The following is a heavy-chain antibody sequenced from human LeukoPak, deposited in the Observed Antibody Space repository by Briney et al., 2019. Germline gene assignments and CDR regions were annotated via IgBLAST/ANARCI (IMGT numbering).Heavy chain of an antibody. V-gene: IGHV3-21*01. CDR3: ARGPTMKMDV. J-gene: IGHJ6*04. CDR1: GFTVSSNY. Sequence: GGSLRLSCAASGFTVSSNYMSWVRQAPGKGLQWVSAFSGSGGSTYYADSVKGRFTISRDNAKNSLYLQMNSLRAEDTAVYYCARGPTMKMDVWGKGTTVTVSS. D-gene: IGHD3-22*01. CDR2: FSGSGGST.